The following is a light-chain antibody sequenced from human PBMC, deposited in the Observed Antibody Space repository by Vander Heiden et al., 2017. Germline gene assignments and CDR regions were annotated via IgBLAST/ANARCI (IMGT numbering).Light chain of an antibody. V-gene: IGLV1-44*01. Sequence: QSGLTQPPSASGTPGQRVTISCSGSRSNIGRNIVNWYQQLPGTAPKLLIYKNNQRPSGVPDRFSGSKSGTSASLAISGLRFEDEADYYCAAWDDNLAGLFGAGTKVTVL. CDR3: AAWDDNLAGL. CDR1: RSNIGRNI. CDR2: KNN. J-gene: IGLJ1*01.